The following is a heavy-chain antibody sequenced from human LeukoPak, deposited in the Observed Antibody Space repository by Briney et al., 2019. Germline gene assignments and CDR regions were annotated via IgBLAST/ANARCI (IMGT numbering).Heavy chain of an antibody. Sequence: PGRSLRLSCAASGFTFSSYAMHWVRQAPGKGLEWVAVISYDGSNKYYADSAKGRFTISRDNSKNTLYLQMNSLRAEDTAVYYCARGGYYYDSSGYYSFDYWGQGTLVTVSS. CDR1: GFTFSSYA. CDR3: ARGGYYYDSSGYYSFDY. D-gene: IGHD3-22*01. V-gene: IGHV3-30-3*01. CDR2: ISYDGSNK. J-gene: IGHJ4*02.